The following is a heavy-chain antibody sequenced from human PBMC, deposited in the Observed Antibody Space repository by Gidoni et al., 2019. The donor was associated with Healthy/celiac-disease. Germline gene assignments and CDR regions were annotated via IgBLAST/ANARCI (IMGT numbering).Heavy chain of an antibody. CDR3: AKDSYYYDSSGYYPVGFDY. Sequence: EVQLLESGGGLVQPGGSLSLSCAASGFTFSSYAMSWVRQAPGKGLEWVSAISGSGGSTYYADSVKGRFTISRDNSKNTLYLQMNSLRAEDTAVYYCAKDSYYYDSSGYYPVGFDYWGQGTLVTVSS. CDR2: ISGSGGST. CDR1: GFTFSSYA. V-gene: IGHV3-23*01. J-gene: IGHJ4*02. D-gene: IGHD3-22*01.